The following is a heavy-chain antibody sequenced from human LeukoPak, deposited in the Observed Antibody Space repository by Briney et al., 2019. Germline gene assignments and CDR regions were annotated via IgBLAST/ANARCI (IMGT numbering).Heavy chain of an antibody. J-gene: IGHJ5*02. Sequence: GGSLRLSCAASGFTFSSYGMQWVRQAPGKGLEWVAVISYDGSNKYYADSVKGRFTISRDNSKNTLYLQMNSLRAEDTAVYYCAKEYYYDTRRGCNWFDPWGQGTLVTVSS. D-gene: IGHD3-22*01. CDR3: AKEYYYDTRRGCNWFDP. V-gene: IGHV3-30*18. CDR1: GFTFSSYG. CDR2: ISYDGSNK.